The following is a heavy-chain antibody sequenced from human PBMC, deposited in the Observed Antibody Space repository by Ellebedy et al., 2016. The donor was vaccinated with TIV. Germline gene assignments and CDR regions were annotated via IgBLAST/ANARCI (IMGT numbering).Heavy chain of an antibody. Sequence: GGSLRLSXVASGLTVTDAYMYWVRQAPGKGLEWIGRITPKSEGGTGDYAAPVRGRFTVSRDESLNTLYLEMKSLKIEDTGTYYCTPHWGFNFWGQGTVVTVSS. D-gene: IGHD3-16*01. CDR1: GLTVTDAY. CDR3: TPHWGFNF. V-gene: IGHV3-15*01. J-gene: IGHJ3*01. CDR2: ITPKSEGGTG.